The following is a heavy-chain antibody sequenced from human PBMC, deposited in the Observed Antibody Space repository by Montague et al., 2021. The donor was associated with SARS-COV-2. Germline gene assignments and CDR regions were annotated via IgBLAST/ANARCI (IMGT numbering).Heavy chain of an antibody. V-gene: IGHV4-61*09. D-gene: IGHD6-13*01. CDR1: GGSITSGTYS. Sequence: TLSLTCTVSGGSITSGTYSWSWIRQPAGKGLELVGQIYTSGDPNYNPSLKSRVTISIDTSRNQFSLKVNSVTAADTAIYYCAKTWGSWLGPRFDPWGQGTLVTVSS. J-gene: IGHJ5*02. CDR3: AKTWGSWLGPRFDP. CDR2: IYTSGDP.